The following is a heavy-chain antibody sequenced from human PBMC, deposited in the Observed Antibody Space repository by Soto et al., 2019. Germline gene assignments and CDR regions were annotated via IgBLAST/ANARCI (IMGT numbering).Heavy chain of an antibody. D-gene: IGHD3-16*01. CDR2: IYYSGST. J-gene: IGHJ6*02. CDR1: GGSISSSSYY. Sequence: PSETLSLTCTVSGGSISSSSYYWGWIRQPPGKGLEWIGSIYYSGSTYYNPSLKSRVTISVDTSKDQFSLKLSSVTAADTAVYYCARHLGELDFSYYYYYGMDVWGQGTTVTVSS. CDR3: ARHLGELDFSYYYYYGMDV. V-gene: IGHV4-39*01.